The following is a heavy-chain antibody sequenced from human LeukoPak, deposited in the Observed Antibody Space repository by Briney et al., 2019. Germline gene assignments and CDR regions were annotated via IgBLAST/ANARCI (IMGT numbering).Heavy chain of an antibody. D-gene: IGHD2-2*02. CDR3: ARDESFRGYCSSTSCYTDWYFDL. V-gene: IGHV1-2*02. Sequence: ASVKVSCKASGYTFTGYYMHWVRQAPGQGLEWMGWINPNSGGTNYAQKFQGRVTMTRDTSISTAYMELSRLRSDDTAVYYCARDESFRGYCSSTSCYTDWYFDLWGRGTLVTVSS. J-gene: IGHJ2*01. CDR2: INPNSGGT. CDR1: GYTFTGYY.